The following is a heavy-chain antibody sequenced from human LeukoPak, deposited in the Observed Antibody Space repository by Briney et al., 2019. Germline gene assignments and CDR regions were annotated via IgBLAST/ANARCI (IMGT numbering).Heavy chain of an antibody. V-gene: IGHV5-51*01. CDR3: ARLPVDTAMVGAAVPYYYYYMDV. J-gene: IGHJ6*03. CDR1: GYRFTSYW. Sequence: GESLKISCKGSGYRFTSYWIGWVRQMPGKGLEWMGIIYPGDSDTRYSPSFQGQVTISADKSISTAYLQWSSLKASDTAMYYCARLPVDTAMVGAAVPYYYYYMDVWGKGTTVTVSS. CDR2: IYPGDSDT. D-gene: IGHD5-18*01.